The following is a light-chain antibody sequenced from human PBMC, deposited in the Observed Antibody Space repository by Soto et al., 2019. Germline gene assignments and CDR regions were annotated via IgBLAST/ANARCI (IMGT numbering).Light chain of an antibody. Sequence: EIVLTQSPGTLSLSPGDRATLSCRASQSVNSNFLAWYQQKPGQAPRLLIYGASSRATGIPDTFSGSGSGTDFTLTVSRLEPEDFAVYYCQLYDSSSYTFGQGTKVDIK. CDR3: QLYDSSSYT. CDR1: QSVNSNF. CDR2: GAS. V-gene: IGKV3-20*01. J-gene: IGKJ2*01.